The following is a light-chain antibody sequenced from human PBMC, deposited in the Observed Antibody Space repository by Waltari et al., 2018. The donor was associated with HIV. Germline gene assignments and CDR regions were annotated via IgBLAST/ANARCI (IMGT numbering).Light chain of an antibody. J-gene: IGLJ2*01. Sequence: QSVLTQPPSASGTPGQRVTFSCSGSSSNIGSTPVDWYQKLPGTAPRLLIYNNNQRPSGVPDRFSVSKSGTSASLAISGLQSEEEADYYCAAWDDSLNGHVLFGGGTKLTVL. CDR3: AAWDDSLNGHVL. V-gene: IGLV1-44*01. CDR1: SSNIGSTP. CDR2: NNN.